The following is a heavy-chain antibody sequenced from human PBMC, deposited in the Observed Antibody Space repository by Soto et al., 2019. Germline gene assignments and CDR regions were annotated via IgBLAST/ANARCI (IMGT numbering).Heavy chain of an antibody. CDR3: ARGSWDDVSGHYYMDV. Sequence: SQTLSVTCAISGDSVSSNSAGGNWIRQTPSRGLEWLGRTYYKSKWYYTYAASVKSRITVSPDTSKNQFSLQLTSVTPEDTAVYYCARGSWDDVSGHYYMDVWDKGTTVTVSS. D-gene: IGHD1-1*01. V-gene: IGHV6-1*01. CDR2: TYYKSKWYY. J-gene: IGHJ6*03. CDR1: GDSVSSNSAG.